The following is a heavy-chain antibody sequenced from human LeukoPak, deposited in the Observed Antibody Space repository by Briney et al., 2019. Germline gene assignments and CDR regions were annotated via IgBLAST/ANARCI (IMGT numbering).Heavy chain of an antibody. CDR2: ISYDGSNK. CDR1: GFTFSSYA. J-gene: IGHJ4*02. V-gene: IGHV3-30-3*01. D-gene: IGHD6-6*01. Sequence: PGGSLRLSCAASGFTFSSYAMHWVRQAPGKGLEWVAVISYDGSNKYYADSVKGRFTISRDNSKNTLYLQMNSLRAEDTAVYYCARGGAQYSSPDGYWGQGTLVTVSS. CDR3: ARGGAQYSSPDGY.